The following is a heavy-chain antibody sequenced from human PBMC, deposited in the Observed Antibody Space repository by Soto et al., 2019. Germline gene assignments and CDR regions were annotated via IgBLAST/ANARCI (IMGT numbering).Heavy chain of an antibody. D-gene: IGHD3-9*01. Sequence: SETLSLTCSVSGDSINSDNYYWVWIRQPPGKGLEWIGSIYFRGNTYYNPSLQARVTISLDKSKSQFSLKLNSVTAADSAVYFCARLEGLATISYYFDFWGRGALVTVSS. CDR2: IYFRGNT. V-gene: IGHV4-39*01. J-gene: IGHJ4*02. CDR1: GDSINSDNYY. CDR3: ARLEGLATISYYFDF.